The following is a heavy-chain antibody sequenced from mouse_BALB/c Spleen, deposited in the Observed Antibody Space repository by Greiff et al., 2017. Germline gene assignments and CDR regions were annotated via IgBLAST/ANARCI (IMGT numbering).Heavy chain of an antibody. J-gene: IGHJ3*01. CDR1: GFNIKDTY. V-gene: IGHV14-3*02. CDR2: IDPANGNT. CDR3: AKGNYGP. Sequence: EVQLVESGAELVKPGASVKLSCTASGFNIKDTYMHWVKQRPEQGLEWIGRIDPANGNTKYDPKFQGKATITADTSSNTAYLQLSSLTSEDTAVYYCAKGNYGPWGQGTLVTVSA. D-gene: IGHD1-2*01.